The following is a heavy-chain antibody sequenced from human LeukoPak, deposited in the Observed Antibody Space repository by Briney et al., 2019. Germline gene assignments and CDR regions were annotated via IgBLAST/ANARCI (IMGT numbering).Heavy chain of an antibody. V-gene: IGHV4-61*02. CDR3: ARVRGATVTTGDYYYYYMDV. CDR1: GGSISSGSYY. Sequence: PSETLSLTCTVSGGSISSGSYYWSWIRQPAGKGLEWIGRIFTSGSTNYNPSLKSRVTMSLGTSKNQFSLKLTSVTAADTAVYYCARVRGATVTTGDYYYYYMDVWGKGTTVTISS. CDR2: IFTSGST. J-gene: IGHJ6*03. D-gene: IGHD4-17*01.